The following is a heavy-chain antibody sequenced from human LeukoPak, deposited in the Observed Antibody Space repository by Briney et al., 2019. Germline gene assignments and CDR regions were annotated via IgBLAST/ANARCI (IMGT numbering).Heavy chain of an antibody. Sequence: ASVKVSCKASGGTFSSYAISWVRQAPGQGLEWMGGIIPIFGTANYAQKFQGRVTITTDESTSTAYMELSSLRSEDTAVYYCARAGYCSGGSCYSPGKWYYYYYYMDVWGKGTTVTVSS. CDR3: ARAGYCSGGSCYSPGKWYYYYYYMDV. J-gene: IGHJ6*03. CDR2: IIPIFGTA. V-gene: IGHV1-69*05. D-gene: IGHD2-15*01. CDR1: GGTFSSYA.